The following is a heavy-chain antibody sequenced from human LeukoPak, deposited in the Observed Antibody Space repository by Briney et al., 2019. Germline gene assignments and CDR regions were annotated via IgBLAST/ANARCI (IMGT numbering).Heavy chain of an antibody. CDR3: ARGSSSSWFDFDY. J-gene: IGHJ4*02. D-gene: IGHD6-13*01. Sequence: SETLSLTCTVSGGSISSYYWSWIRQPAGKGLEWIGRIYSSGRTNYNPSLKSRVTMSVDTSKNQFSLKFTSVTAADSAVYYCARGSSSSWFDFDYWGKGTLVTVSS. CDR2: IYSSGRT. CDR1: GGSISSYY. V-gene: IGHV4-4*07.